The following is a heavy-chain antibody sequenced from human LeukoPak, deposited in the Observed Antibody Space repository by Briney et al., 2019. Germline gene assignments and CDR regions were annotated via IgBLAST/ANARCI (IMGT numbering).Heavy chain of an antibody. Sequence: ASVNVSCKASGGTFSSYAISWVRQAPGQGLEWMGGIIPIFGTANYAQKFQGRVTITADESTSTAYMELSSLRSEDTAVYYCARSRSNIVVVIAIGVYAFDIWGQGTMVTVSS. CDR3: ARSRSNIVVVIAIGVYAFDI. V-gene: IGHV1-69*13. CDR2: IIPIFGTA. D-gene: IGHD2-21*01. CDR1: GGTFSSYA. J-gene: IGHJ3*02.